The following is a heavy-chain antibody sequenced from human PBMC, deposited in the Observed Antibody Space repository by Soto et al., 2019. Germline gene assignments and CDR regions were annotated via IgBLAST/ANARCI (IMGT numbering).Heavy chain of an antibody. CDR1: GGSISSYY. CDR2: IYYSGST. Sequence: SETLSLTCTVSGGSISSYYWIWIRQPPGEGLEWIGYIYYSGSTNYNPSLKSRVTISVDTSKNQFSLKLSSVTAADTAVYYCARERGDYDSSGYYYPLDPWGQGTLVTVSS. D-gene: IGHD3-22*01. J-gene: IGHJ5*02. CDR3: ARERGDYDSSGYYYPLDP. V-gene: IGHV4-59*01.